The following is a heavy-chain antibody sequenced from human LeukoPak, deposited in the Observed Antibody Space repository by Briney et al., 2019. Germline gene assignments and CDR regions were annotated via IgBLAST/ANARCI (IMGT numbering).Heavy chain of an antibody. Sequence: ASVKVSCKASGYTFTGYYMHWVRQAPGQGLEWMGWINPNSGGTNYAQKFQGRVTMTRDTSISTAYMELSRLRPDDTAVYYCARDVSSSWYYFDYWGQGTLVTVSS. V-gene: IGHV1-2*02. D-gene: IGHD6-13*01. CDR3: ARDVSSSWYYFDY. J-gene: IGHJ4*02. CDR1: GYTFTGYY. CDR2: INPNSGGT.